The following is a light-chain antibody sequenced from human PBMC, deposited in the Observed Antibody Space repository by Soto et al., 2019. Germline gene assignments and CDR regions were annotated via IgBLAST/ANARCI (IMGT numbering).Light chain of an antibody. Sequence: QSVLTQPASVSGSPGQSITISCTGTSSDVGGYNYVSWYQQHPGKAPKLMIYEVSNRPSGVSNRFSGSKSGNTASLTISGLQAEDEDYCSSYTSSSTPCVFGTGTQLTVL. J-gene: IGLJ7*01. CDR2: EVS. CDR3: SSYTSSSTPCV. V-gene: IGLV2-14*01. CDR1: SSDVGGYNY.